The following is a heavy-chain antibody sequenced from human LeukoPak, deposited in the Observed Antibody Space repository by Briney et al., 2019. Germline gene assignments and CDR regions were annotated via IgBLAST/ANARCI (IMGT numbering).Heavy chain of an antibody. Sequence: GGSLRLSCAASGFTFSSHLMHWVRQAPGKGLVWVSRISSDGTYTNYADSVRGRFTISRDNAKNTLYLQMNSLRAEDTAVYYCARGESGWYYYYYGMDVWGQGTTVTVSS. V-gene: IGHV3-74*01. D-gene: IGHD6-19*01. CDR3: ARGESGWYYYYYGMDV. J-gene: IGHJ6*02. CDR2: ISSDGTYT. CDR1: GFTFSSHL.